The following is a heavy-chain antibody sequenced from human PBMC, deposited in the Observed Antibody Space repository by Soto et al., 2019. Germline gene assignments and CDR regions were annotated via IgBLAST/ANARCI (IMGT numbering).Heavy chain of an antibody. D-gene: IGHD3-10*01. CDR2: FDPEDGET. CDR1: GYTLTELS. V-gene: IGHV1-24*01. J-gene: IGHJ5*02. Sequence: GASVKVSCKVSGYTLTELSMHWVRQAPGKGLEWMGGFDPEDGETIYAQKFQGRVTMTRNTSISTAYMELSSLRSEDTAVYYCARSNTYYYGSGSYSPSRDWFDPWGQGTLVTVPQ. CDR3: ARSNTYYYGSGSYSPSRDWFDP.